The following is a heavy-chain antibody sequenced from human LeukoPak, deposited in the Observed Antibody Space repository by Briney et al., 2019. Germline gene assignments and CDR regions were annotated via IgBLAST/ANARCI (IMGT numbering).Heavy chain of an antibody. V-gene: IGHV1-69*13. CDR3: ARVAVRGVPKNYYYYYGMDV. Sequence: SVKVSCKASGYTFTSYAISWLRQAPGQGLEWMGGIIAIFGTANYAQKFQGRVTITADESTSTAYMELSSLRSEDTAVYYCARVAVRGVPKNYYYYYGMDVWGQGTTVTVSS. CDR2: IIAIFGTA. J-gene: IGHJ6*02. D-gene: IGHD3-10*01. CDR1: GYTFTSYA.